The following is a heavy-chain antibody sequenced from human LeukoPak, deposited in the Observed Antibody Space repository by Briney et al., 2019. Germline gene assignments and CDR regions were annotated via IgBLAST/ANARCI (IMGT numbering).Heavy chain of an antibody. J-gene: IGHJ4*02. CDR2: ISGSGGST. D-gene: IGHD6-13*01. CDR3: VRGAYSSSWLNFDY. CDR1: GFTFSSYA. V-gene: IGHV3-23*01. Sequence: PGGSLRLSCAASGFTFSSYAMSWVRQAPGKGLEWVSAISGSGGSTYYADSVKGRFTVSRDNSKNTLYLQMNSLRAEDTAVYYCVRGAYSSSWLNFDYWGQGTLVTVSS.